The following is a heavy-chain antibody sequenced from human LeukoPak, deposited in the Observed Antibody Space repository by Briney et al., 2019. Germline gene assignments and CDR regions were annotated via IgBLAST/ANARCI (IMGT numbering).Heavy chain of an antibody. CDR2: IYHSGST. J-gene: IGHJ3*02. CDR1: GYSISSGYY. Sequence: SETLSLTCAVSGYSISSGYYWGWIRPPPGKGLEWIGTIYHSGSTYYNPSLKSRVTISVDTSKNQFSLKLSSVTAADTAVYYCGRREQAFDIWGQGTMVTVPS. D-gene: IGHD1-26*01. V-gene: IGHV4-38-2*01. CDR3: GRREQAFDI.